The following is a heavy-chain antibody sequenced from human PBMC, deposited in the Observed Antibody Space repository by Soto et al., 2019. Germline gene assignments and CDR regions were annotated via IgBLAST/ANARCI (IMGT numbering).Heavy chain of an antibody. CDR3: ARESYNESNVGYFDL. Sequence: QVQLQESGPGLVKPSGTLSLTCAVSRGSISSSNWWSWVRQSPGKGLEWIGAMYYTGITNYSPSLKSRVTMSVDKSKNQFSLKLSSVTAADTAVYYCARESYNESNVGYFDLWGRGTLVSVSS. D-gene: IGHD1-1*01. CDR2: MYYTGIT. J-gene: IGHJ2*01. CDR1: RGSISSSNW. V-gene: IGHV4-4*02.